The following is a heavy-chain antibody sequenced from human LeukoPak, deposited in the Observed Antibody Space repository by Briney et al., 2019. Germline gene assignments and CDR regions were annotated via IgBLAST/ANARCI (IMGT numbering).Heavy chain of an antibody. CDR2: FLYNGNT. Sequence: SETLSLTCAVSGRSISSGGYSWSWIRQSPGKGLEYIGCFLYNGNTCNNPSLKGRLTISVDTSKNQLSLTLRSVTAADTAIYYCARAGGNWNYSPYYFMDVWGKGTTVTVSS. V-gene: IGHV4-30-4*07. CDR3: ARAGGNWNYSPYYFMDV. D-gene: IGHD1-7*01. J-gene: IGHJ6*03. CDR1: GRSISSGGYS.